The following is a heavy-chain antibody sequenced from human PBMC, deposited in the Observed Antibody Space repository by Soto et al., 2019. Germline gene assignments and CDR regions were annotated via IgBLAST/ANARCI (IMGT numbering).Heavy chain of an antibody. J-gene: IGHJ6*02. V-gene: IGHV3-23*01. CDR3: AKDQTVSAGFPDYYYGMDV. CDR2: ISGSGGTT. D-gene: IGHD4-4*01. CDR1: GFTFSSYA. Sequence: GRSLRLSCAASGFTFSSYARSWVLQAAGKALEWVAAISGSGGTTYYADSVTGRFTISRDNSKNTLYLQINSMRSEYTAVYYCAKDQTVSAGFPDYYYGMDVWGQGTTVTVSS.